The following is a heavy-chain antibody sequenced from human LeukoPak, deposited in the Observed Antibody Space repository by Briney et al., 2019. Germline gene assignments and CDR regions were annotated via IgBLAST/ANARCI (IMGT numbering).Heavy chain of an antibody. Sequence: GRSLRLSCAASGFTFDDYAMHWVRQAPGKGLEWVAVISYDGSNKYYADSVKGRFTISRDNSKNTLYLQMNSLRAEDTAVYYCAKDLREYYYDSSGFDYWGQGTLVTVSS. V-gene: IGHV3-30*18. CDR2: ISYDGSNK. J-gene: IGHJ4*02. CDR3: AKDLREYYYDSSGFDY. CDR1: GFTFDDYA. D-gene: IGHD3-22*01.